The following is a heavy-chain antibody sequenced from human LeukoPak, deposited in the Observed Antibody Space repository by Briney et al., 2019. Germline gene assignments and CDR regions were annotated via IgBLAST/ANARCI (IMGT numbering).Heavy chain of an antibody. D-gene: IGHD4-17*01. Sequence: GGSLRLSCAASGFTFSSYRMNWVRQAPGKGLEWVSYISSSSSTIYYADSIKGRFTISRDNAKNSLYLQMNSLRAEDTAVYYCARDSNFGANYGDYVGYWGQGTLVTVSS. CDR3: ARDSNFGANYGDYVGY. CDR1: GFTFSSYR. CDR2: ISSSSSTI. V-gene: IGHV3-48*04. J-gene: IGHJ4*02.